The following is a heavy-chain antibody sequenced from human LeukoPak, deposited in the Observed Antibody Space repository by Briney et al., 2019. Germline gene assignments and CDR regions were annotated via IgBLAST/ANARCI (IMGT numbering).Heavy chain of an antibody. CDR3: ARDSTAVY. D-gene: IGHD2-2*01. J-gene: IGHJ4*02. V-gene: IGHV3-7*03. CDR1: GFTFSSYW. Sequence: GGPLRLSCAVSGFTFSSYWMSWVRQAPGKGLEWVANIKQDGSEKYYVDSVKGRSTISRDNAKNSLYLQMNSLRAEDTAVYYCARDSTAVYWGQGTLVTVSS. CDR2: IKQDGSEK.